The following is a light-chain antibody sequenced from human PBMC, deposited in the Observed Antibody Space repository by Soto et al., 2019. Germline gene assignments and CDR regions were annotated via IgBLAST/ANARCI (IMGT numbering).Light chain of an antibody. CDR2: GAS. Sequence: EVVMTQSPATLSVSPGEGATLSCRASQNVGNNLTWYQQKPGQAPRLLIFGASKRATGIPDRFSGSGSGRDFTLTISGLEPEDFAVYYCQQYGSSPLISFGQGTRLEIK. V-gene: IGKV3-20*01. J-gene: IGKJ5*01. CDR1: QNVGNN. CDR3: QQYGSSPLIS.